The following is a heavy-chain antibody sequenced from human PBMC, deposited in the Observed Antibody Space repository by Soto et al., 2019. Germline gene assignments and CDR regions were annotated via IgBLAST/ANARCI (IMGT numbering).Heavy chain of an antibody. CDR3: ASPGYSSSWFQRSIDY. CDR2: ISSSSSTI. CDR1: GFTFSSYS. V-gene: IGHV3-48*01. J-gene: IGHJ4*02. Sequence: PGGSLRLSCAASGFTFSSYSMNWVRQAPGKGLEWVSYISSSSSTIYYADSVKGRFTISRDNAKNSLYLQMNSLRAEDTAVYYCASPGYSSSWFQRSIDYWGQGTLVTVSS. D-gene: IGHD6-13*01.